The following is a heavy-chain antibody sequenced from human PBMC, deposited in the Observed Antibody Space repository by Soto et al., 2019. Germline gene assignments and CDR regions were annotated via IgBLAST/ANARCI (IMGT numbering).Heavy chain of an antibody. V-gene: IGHV3-23*05. CDR3: AKILSTVTSYYYGMDA. CDR2: ITSSGGNA. J-gene: IGHJ6*02. D-gene: IGHD4-17*01. CDR1: GFSFKDYY. Sequence: GGSLRLSCAASGFSFKDYYMTWMRQTPEKGLEWISTITSSGGNAYYAASVKGRVTISRDNSRNTVDLQMNSLRPEDTAVYYCAKILSTVTSYYYGMDAWGQGTTVTVSS.